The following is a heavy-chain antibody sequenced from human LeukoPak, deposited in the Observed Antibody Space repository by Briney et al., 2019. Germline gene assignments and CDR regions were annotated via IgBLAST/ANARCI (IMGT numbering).Heavy chain of an antibody. D-gene: IGHD3-22*01. CDR1: GFTFSSYA. CDR3: AKDNGLFDYYDSSGYYPY. V-gene: IGHV3-23*01. J-gene: IGHJ4*02. Sequence: GGSLRLSCAASGFTFSSYAMSWVRQAPGKGLEWVSAISGSGGSTYYADSVKGWFTISRDNSKNTLYLQMNSLRAEDTAVYYCAKDNGLFDYYDSSGYYPYWGQGTLVTVSS. CDR2: ISGSGGST.